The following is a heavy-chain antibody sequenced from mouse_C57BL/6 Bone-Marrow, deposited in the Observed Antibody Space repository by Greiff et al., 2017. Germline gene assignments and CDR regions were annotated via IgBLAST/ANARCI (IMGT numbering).Heavy chain of an antibody. CDR1: GFTFSSYG. CDR2: ISSGGSYT. V-gene: IGHV5-6*01. CDR3: ARHGRLRRRFAY. D-gene: IGHD2-2*01. J-gene: IGHJ3*01. Sequence: EVQVVESGGDLVKPGGSLKLSCAASGFTFSSYGMSWVRQTPDKRLEWVATISSGGSYTYSPDSVKGRFTISRDNAKNTLYLQMSSLKSEDTAMYYCARHGRLRRRFAYWGQGTLVTVSA.